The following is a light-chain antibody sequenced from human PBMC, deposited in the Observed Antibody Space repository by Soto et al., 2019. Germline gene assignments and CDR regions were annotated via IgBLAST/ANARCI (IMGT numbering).Light chain of an antibody. J-gene: IGKJ3*01. CDR3: MQARHIPFT. CDR2: LGS. V-gene: IGKV2-28*01. CDR1: QSLLYSNGYNY. Sequence: DVVMTQSPLSLPVTPGEPASISCRSSQSLLYSNGYNYLDWYLQKSGQSPQLLIYLGSNRASGVPDRFSGSGSGTDFTLKISRVEPEDVGVYYCMQARHIPFTFGPGTKVHI.